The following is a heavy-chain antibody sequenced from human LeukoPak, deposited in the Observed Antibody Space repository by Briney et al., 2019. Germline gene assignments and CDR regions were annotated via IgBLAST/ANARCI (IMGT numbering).Heavy chain of an antibody. D-gene: IGHD2-2*01. CDR3: AKRYSSSRPFDS. V-gene: IGHV3-23*01. J-gene: IGHJ4*02. Sequence: TGGSLRLSCAASGFTFSIYALTWVRQAPGKGLEWVSLISGSNNSTFYADSVKGRFTVSRDNSKNTLFLQMHSLRVEDTAVYYCAKRYSSSRPFDSWGQGTLVTVSS. CDR1: GFTFSIYA. CDR2: ISGSNNST.